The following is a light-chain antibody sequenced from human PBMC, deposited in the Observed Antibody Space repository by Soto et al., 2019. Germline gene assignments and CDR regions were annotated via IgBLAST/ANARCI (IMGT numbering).Light chain of an antibody. V-gene: IGKV3-20*01. CDR3: QQYGSPPWA. J-gene: IGKJ1*01. CDR1: QSVGSNF. Sequence: IVLTQSPGTLSLSPGERATLSCRASQSVGSNFLAWYQQKRGQAPRILIYAASNRASGIPGRFSGSGSGSDFTLTISRLETEDFAVYYCQQYGSPPWAFGQGTRVEI. CDR2: AAS.